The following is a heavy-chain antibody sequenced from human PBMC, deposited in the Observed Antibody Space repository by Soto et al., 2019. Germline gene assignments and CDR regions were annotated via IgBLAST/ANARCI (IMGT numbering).Heavy chain of an antibody. V-gene: IGHV3-23*01. CDR3: AKDRIVVVPAAIRGYFDY. CDR1: GFTFSSYA. J-gene: IGHJ4*02. Sequence: LRLSCAASGFTFSSYAMSWVRQAPGKGLEWVSAISGSGGSTYYADSVKGRFTISRDNSKNTLYLQMNSLRAEDTAVYYCAKDRIVVVPAAIRGYFDYWGQGTLVTVSS. CDR2: ISGSGGST. D-gene: IGHD2-2*02.